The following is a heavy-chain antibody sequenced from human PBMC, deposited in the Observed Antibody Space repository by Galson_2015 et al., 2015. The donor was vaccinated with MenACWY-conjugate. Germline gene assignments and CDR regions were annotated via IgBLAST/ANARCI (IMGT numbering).Heavy chain of an antibody. D-gene: IGHD2-2*01. CDR2: ITTTGETA. CDR3: ARDMPGGLMPDF. Sequence: SLRLSCATSGFTFSSHAMNWVRQAPGEGLKWVSSITTTGETAYYADSVKGRFTISRDTSKNTVYLQMNSLRADDTAIYYCARDMPGGLMPDFWGQGTLVTVSS. J-gene: IGHJ4*02. V-gene: IGHV3-23*01. CDR1: GFTFSSHA.